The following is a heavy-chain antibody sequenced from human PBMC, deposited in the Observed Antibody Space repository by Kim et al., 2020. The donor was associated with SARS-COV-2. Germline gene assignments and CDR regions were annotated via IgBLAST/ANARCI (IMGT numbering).Heavy chain of an antibody. Sequence: GGSLRLSCAASGFTFDDYAMHWVRQAPGKGLEWVSLISGDGGSTYYADSVKGRFTISRDNSKNSLYLQMNSLRTEDTALYYCAKSGLYYDILTGSYYYYGLDLWGQGTQGTLSS. D-gene: IGHD3-9*01. J-gene: IGHJ6*02. CDR3: AKSGLYYDILTGSYYYYGLDL. CDR2: ISGDGGST. CDR1: GFTFDDYA. V-gene: IGHV3-43*02.